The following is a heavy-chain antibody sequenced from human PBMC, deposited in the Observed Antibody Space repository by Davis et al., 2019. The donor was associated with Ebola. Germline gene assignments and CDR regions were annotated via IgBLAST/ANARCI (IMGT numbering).Heavy chain of an antibody. CDR2: ISAYNGNT. Sequence: ASVKVSCKASGYTFTSYGISWVRQAPGQGLEWMGWISAYNGNTNYAQKLQGRVTMTTDTSTSTAYMELRSLRSDDTAVYYCAREGLDYDILTGYPAPYFDYWGQGTLVTVSS. D-gene: IGHD3-9*01. J-gene: IGHJ4*02. CDR1: GYTFTSYG. V-gene: IGHV1-18*01. CDR3: AREGLDYDILTGYPAPYFDY.